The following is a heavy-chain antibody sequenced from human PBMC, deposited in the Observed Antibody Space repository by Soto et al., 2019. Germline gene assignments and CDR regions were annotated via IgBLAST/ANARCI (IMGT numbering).Heavy chain of an antibody. V-gene: IGHV3-23*01. J-gene: IGHJ4*02. CDR3: AKMGYFDWLLYY. CDR1: GFNFSSYA. D-gene: IGHD3-9*01. CDR2: ISGSGGST. Sequence: TGGSLRLSCAAAGFNFSSYAMSWVRQATGKGLEWVSAISGSGGSTYYADSVKGRFAISRDNSKNTLYLQMNSLRAEDTAVYYCAKMGYFDWLLYYWGQGTLVTVSS.